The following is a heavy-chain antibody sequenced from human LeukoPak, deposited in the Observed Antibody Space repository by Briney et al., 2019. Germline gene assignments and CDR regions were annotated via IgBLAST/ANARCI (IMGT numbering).Heavy chain of an antibody. J-gene: IGHJ4*02. CDR2: VWYDGTNI. Sequence: GRSLRLSCAASGFTFSTYGMHWVRQAPGKGLEWVAVVWYDGTNIHYVDSVKGRFTISRDNSKSTLYLQMKSLTAEDTAVYYCARGGYNGTYFFDYWGQGTPVTVSS. CDR1: GFTFSTYG. D-gene: IGHD1-26*01. V-gene: IGHV3-33*01. CDR3: ARGGYNGTYFFDY.